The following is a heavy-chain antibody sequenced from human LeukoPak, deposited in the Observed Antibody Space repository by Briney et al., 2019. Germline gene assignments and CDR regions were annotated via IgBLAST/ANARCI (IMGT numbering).Heavy chain of an antibody. CDR2: IYYSGST. V-gene: IGHV4-59*08. J-gene: IGHJ4*02. CDR1: GGSISSYY. D-gene: IGHD3-10*01. Sequence: TSETLSLTCTVSGGSISSYYWSWIRQPPGKGLEWIGYIYYSGSTNYNPSLRSRVSISVDTSKNQFSLRLRAVTAADTAVYYCARHRYYYPSGSGFDSWGQGTLVTVSS. CDR3: ARHRYYYPSGSGFDS.